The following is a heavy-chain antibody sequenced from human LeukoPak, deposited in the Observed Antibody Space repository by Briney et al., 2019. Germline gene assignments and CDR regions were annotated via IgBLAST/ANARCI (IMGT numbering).Heavy chain of an antibody. V-gene: IGHV3-21*01. CDR3: ARDIGEFQEQIDAFDI. Sequence: PGGSLRLSCAASGFTFSSYSMNWVRQAPGKGLEWVSSISSSSSSYIYYADSVKGRFTISRDNAKNSLYLQMNSLRAEDTAVYYCARDIGEFQEQIDAFDIWGQGTMVTVSS. D-gene: IGHD1-26*01. CDR1: GFTFSSYS. J-gene: IGHJ3*02. CDR2: ISSSSSSYI.